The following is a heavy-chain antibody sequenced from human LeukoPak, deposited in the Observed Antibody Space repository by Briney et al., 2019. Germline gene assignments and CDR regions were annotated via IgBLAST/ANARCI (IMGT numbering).Heavy chain of an antibody. CDR3: ARRKRYFDWLPFDY. V-gene: IGHV4-34*01. D-gene: IGHD3-9*01. J-gene: IGHJ4*02. CDR2: INHSGST. Sequence: SETLSLTCAVYGGSFSGYYWSWIRQPPGKGLEWIGEINHSGSTNYNPSLKSRVTISVDTSKNQFSLKLSSVPAADTAVYYCARRKRYFDWLPFDYWGQGTLVTVSS. CDR1: GGSFSGYY.